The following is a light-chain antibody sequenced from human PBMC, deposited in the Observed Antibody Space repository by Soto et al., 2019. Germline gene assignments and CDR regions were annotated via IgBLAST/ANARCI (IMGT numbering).Light chain of an antibody. CDR2: GAS. J-gene: IGKJ5*01. Sequence: EIVMTQSPATLSVSPGERATVPCRASQSVSNNSAWYQQKPGQAPSLLIYGASARATGIPARFSGSGSGTDFTLTISSLEPEDFAVYYCQQYGSSPITFGQGTRLEIK. CDR3: QQYGSSPIT. CDR1: QSVSNN. V-gene: IGKV3-15*01.